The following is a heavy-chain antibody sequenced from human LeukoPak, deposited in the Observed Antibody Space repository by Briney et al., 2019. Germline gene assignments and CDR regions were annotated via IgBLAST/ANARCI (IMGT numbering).Heavy chain of an antibody. CDR3: TRPPRYNGNDFDY. Sequence: GGSLRLSCAASGFTFSGSAMHWVRQASGKGLEWVGRIRSKANSYATAYAASVKGRFTISRDDSKNTAYLQMNSLKTEDTAEYYCTRPPRYNGNDFDYWGQGTLVTVAS. CDR1: GFTFSGSA. CDR2: IRSKANSYAT. V-gene: IGHV3-73*01. D-gene: IGHD1-1*01. J-gene: IGHJ4*02.